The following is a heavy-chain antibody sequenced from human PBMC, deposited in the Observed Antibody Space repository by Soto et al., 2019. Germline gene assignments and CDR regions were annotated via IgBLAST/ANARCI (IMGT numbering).Heavy chain of an antibody. Sequence: QVQLLESGGGVVQPGRSLRLSCAASGFTFSSYAMHWVRQAPGKGLEWVSAISYAGSNKYYADSVKGRFTISRDNSKNPLYLQLRHLGAEATAVYYCAGDKGPPTLEHSSPKTYYYYGIGVLGQGTTGTVSS. CDR3: AGDKGPPTLEHSSPKTYYYYGIGV. CDR1: GFTFSSYA. CDR2: ISYAGSNK. D-gene: IGHD6-6*01. J-gene: IGHJ6*01. V-gene: IGHV3-30-3*01.